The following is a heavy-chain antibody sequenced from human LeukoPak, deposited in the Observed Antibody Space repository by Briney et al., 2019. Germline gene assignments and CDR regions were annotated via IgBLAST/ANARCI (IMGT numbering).Heavy chain of an antibody. CDR1: GFTFSSYA. CDR3: AKGLRELPQGDAFDI. CDR2: ISGSGGST. Sequence: GGSLRLSCAASGFTFSSYAMSWVRQAPGKGLEWISAISGSGGSTYYADSVKGRFTISRDNSKNTLYLQMNSLRAEDTAVYYRAKGLRELPQGDAFDIWGQGTMVTVSS. V-gene: IGHV3-23*01. J-gene: IGHJ3*02. D-gene: IGHD1-26*01.